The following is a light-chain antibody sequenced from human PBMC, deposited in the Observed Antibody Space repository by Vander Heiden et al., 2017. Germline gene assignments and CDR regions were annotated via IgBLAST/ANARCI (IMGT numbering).Light chain of an antibody. Sequence: DIQMTQSPSSLSASVGDRVTITCQASQDINIYLNWYQQKPGKAPKLLIYDTSNLQTGVPSRFSGSGSGTDFTFTISSLQPEDIATYYCQQEDNLPQAFGQGTKVEIK. J-gene: IGKJ1*01. V-gene: IGKV1-33*01. CDR2: DTS. CDR3: QQEDNLPQA. CDR1: QDINIY.